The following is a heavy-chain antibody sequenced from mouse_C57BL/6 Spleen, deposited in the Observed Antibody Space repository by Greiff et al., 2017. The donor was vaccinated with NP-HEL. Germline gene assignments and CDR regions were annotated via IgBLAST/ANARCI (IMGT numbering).Heavy chain of an antibody. CDR1: GYTFTSYW. D-gene: IGHD1-1*01. CDR2: INPSSGYT. CDR3: ALITPVDFDY. Sequence: QVQLKESGAELAKPGASVKLSCKASGYTFTSYWMHWVKQRPGQGLEWIGYINPSSGYTKYNQKFKDKATLTADKSSSTAYMQLSILTYEDSAFYYCALITPVDFDYWGQGTTLTVSS. V-gene: IGHV1-7*01. J-gene: IGHJ2*01.